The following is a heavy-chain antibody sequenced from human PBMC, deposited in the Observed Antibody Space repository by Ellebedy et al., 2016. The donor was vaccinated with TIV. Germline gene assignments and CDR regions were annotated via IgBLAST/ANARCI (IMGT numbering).Heavy chain of an antibody. D-gene: IGHD3-22*01. V-gene: IGHV4-34*01. Sequence: SETLSLTXAVYGGSFSGYYWSWIRQPPGKGLEWIGEINHSGSTNYNPSLKSRVTISVDTSKNQFSLKLSSVTAADTAVYYCARSYYYDSSGYPFFDYWGQGTLVTVSS. CDR1: GGSFSGYY. CDR2: INHSGST. J-gene: IGHJ4*02. CDR3: ARSYYYDSSGYPFFDY.